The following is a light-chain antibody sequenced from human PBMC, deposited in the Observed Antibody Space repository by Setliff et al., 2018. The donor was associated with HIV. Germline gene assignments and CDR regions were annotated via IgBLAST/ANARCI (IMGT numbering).Light chain of an antibody. Sequence: QSALTQPASVSGSPGQSITSSGPGTSRDVGSYKYVSWHQQHPGNVHRVIIYDVSNRPSGVSNRFSGSQSGNTSSLTISGLQAEDESDYYCSSYTSSITLGLGTGTKV. CDR1: SRDVGSYKY. CDR2: DVS. J-gene: IGLJ1*01. V-gene: IGLV2-14*03. CDR3: SSYTSSITLG.